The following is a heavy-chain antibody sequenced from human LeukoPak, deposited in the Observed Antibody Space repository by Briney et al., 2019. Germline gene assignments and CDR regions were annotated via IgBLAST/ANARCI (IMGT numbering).Heavy chain of an antibody. CDR1: GFTFSTFG. CDR2: ISYDGSNK. Sequence: PGRSLRLSCAASGFTFSTFGMHWVRQAPGKGLEWVAVISYDGSNKYYADSVKGRFTISRENSKNTLYLQVNGLRAEDTAVYYCAKDRRDASGSFLDYWGQGTLVTVSS. D-gene: IGHD3-10*01. V-gene: IGHV3-30*18. CDR3: AKDRRDASGSFLDY. J-gene: IGHJ4*02.